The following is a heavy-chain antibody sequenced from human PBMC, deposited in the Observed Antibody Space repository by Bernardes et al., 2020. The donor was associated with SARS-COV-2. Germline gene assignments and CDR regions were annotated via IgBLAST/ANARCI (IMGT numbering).Heavy chain of an antibody. D-gene: IGHD4-17*01. V-gene: IGHV3-30-3*01. CDR1: GFAFPNAW. CDR3: ARDWDYGESGYYYGVDV. CDR2: ISFDGSNK. Sequence: GGSLRLSCAASGFAFPNAWMGWVRQAPGKGLEWVAFISFDGSNKYYADSVKGRFTISRDNSRNTLYLLMNSLKPEDTAVYYCARDWDYGESGYYYGVDVWGQGTTVTVSS. J-gene: IGHJ6*02.